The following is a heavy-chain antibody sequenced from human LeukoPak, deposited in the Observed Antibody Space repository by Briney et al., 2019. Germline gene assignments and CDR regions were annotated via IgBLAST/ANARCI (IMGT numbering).Heavy chain of an antibody. CDR1: GFTFSSCA. J-gene: IGHJ4*02. CDR3: ARGARDGYNS. V-gene: IGHV3-64*01. Sequence: GSLRLSCAASGFTFSSCAMHWVRQAPGKGLEYVSAISSNGGSTYYANSVKGRFTISRDNSKNTLYLQMGSLRAEDMAVYYCARGARDGYNSWGQGTLVTVSS. D-gene: IGHD5-24*01. CDR2: ISSNGGST.